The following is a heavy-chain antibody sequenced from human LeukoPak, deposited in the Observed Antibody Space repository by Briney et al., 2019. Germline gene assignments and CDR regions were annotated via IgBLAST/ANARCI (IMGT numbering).Heavy chain of an antibody. CDR2: ISSSSSYI. Sequence: GGSLRLSCAASGFTFSSYSMTSVRQAPGKGLEWVSSISSSSSYIYYADSVKGRFTISRDNARNSLYLQMNSLRAEDTAVYYCARDSVKMVVPAAIPDWFDPWGQGTLVTVSS. CDR3: ARDSVKMVVPAAIPDWFDP. J-gene: IGHJ5*02. D-gene: IGHD2-2*02. V-gene: IGHV3-21*01. CDR1: GFTFSSYS.